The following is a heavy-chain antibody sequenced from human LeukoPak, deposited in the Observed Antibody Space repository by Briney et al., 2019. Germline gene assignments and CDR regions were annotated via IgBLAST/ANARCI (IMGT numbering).Heavy chain of an antibody. D-gene: IGHD3-22*01. CDR1: GFTFSSYG. J-gene: IGHJ4*02. Sequence: GSLRLSCAASGFTFSSYGMHWVRQAPGKGLEWVAFIRYDGSNKYYADSVKGRFTISRDNSKNTLYLQMNSLRAEDTAVYYCAKEDNYYDSSGYYGYFDYWGQGTLVTVSS. CDR3: AKEDNYYDSSGYYGYFDY. CDR2: IRYDGSNK. V-gene: IGHV3-30*02.